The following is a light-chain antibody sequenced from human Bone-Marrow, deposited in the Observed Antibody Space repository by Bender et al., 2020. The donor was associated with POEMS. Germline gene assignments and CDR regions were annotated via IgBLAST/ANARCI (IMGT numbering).Light chain of an antibody. J-gene: IGLJ2*01. Sequence: QLVLTQSPSASASLGASVKLTCTLSRGHSSYAIAWHQQQPEKGPRYLMKVNSDGSHRKGDGIPDRFSGSSSGAERYLTISSLQSEDEADYYCQTWGTDTYVIFGGGTKLTVL. CDR3: QTWGTDTYVI. V-gene: IGLV4-69*01. CDR1: RGHSSYA. CDR2: VNSDGSH.